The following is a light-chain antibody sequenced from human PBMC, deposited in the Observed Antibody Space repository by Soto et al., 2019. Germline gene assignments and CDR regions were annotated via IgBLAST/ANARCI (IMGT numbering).Light chain of an antibody. CDR1: SSNIGAGYD. V-gene: IGLV1-40*01. J-gene: IGLJ2*01. CDR3: SSYAGSNQRV. Sequence: QSVLTQPPSVSGAPGQRVTISCTGSSSNIGAGYDVHWYQQLPGTAPKLMIYEVSKRPSGVPDRFSGSKSGNTASLTVSGLQAEDEADYYCSSYAGSNQRVFGGGTKLTVL. CDR2: EVS.